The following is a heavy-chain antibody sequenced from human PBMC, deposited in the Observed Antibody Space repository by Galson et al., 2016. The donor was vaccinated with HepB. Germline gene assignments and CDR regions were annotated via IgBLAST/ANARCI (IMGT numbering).Heavy chain of an antibody. CDR2: IKQDGSEK. J-gene: IGHJ4*02. V-gene: IGHV3-7*03. CDR3: ARDGPGYSDWSLEQ. Sequence: SLRLSCAASGFTFSRFWMTWVRQAPGKGLEWVANIKQDGSEKNYVDSVKGRCTISRDNAKNPLYLQMNSLRVEDTAVYYCARDGPGYSDWSLEQWGQGTLVTVSS. CDR1: GFTFSRFW. D-gene: IGHD3-9*01.